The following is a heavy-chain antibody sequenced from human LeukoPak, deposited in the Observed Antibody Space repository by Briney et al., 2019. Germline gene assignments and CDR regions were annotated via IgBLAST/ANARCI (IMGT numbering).Heavy chain of an antibody. CDR3: ARPSYYYDSSGYSSIAFFDY. J-gene: IGHJ4*02. CDR2: IYYSGST. V-gene: IGHV4-39*01. D-gene: IGHD3-22*01. Sequence: SETLSLTCTVSGGSISSSSYYWGWIRQPPGKGLEWIGSIYYSGSTYYNPSLKSRVTISVDTSKNQFSLKLSSVTAADTAVYYCARPSYYYDSSGYSSIAFFDYWGQGTLVTVS. CDR1: GGSISSSSYY.